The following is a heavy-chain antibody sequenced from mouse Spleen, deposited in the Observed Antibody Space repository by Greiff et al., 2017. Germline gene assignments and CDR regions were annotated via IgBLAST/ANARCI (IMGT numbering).Heavy chain of an antibody. CDR1: GYTFTDYN. J-gene: IGHJ4*01. Sequence: VQLQQSGPELVKPGASVKIPCKASGYTFTDYNMDWVQQSHGKSLEWIGAINPNNGGTIYNQKFTGKATLTVDKSSSTAYMELRSLTSEDTAVYYCALEGYYAMDYWGQGTSVTVSS. CDR3: ALEGYYAMDY. V-gene: IGHV1-18*01. CDR2: INPNNGGT.